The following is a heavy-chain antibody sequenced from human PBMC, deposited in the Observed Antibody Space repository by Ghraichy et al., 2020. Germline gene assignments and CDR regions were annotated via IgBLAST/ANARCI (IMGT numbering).Heavy chain of an antibody. CDR3: VRYIVGATVRAAFDI. D-gene: IGHD1-26*01. Sequence: ASVKVSCKASGYTFTSYGISWVRQAPGQGLEWMGWISAYNGNTNYAQKLQGRVTMTTDTSTSTAYMELRSLRSDDTAVYYCVRYIVGATVRAAFDIWGQGTMVTVSS. CDR2: ISAYNGNT. V-gene: IGHV1-18*01. J-gene: IGHJ3*02. CDR1: GYTFTSYG.